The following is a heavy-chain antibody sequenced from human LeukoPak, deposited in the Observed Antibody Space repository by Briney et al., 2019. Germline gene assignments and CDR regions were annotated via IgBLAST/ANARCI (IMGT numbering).Heavy chain of an antibody. J-gene: IGHJ5*02. D-gene: IGHD6-19*01. V-gene: IGHV3-23*01. CDR1: GFLFSHHV. CDR2: MSDIGDDT. CDR3: VKGGGGGGWYWSP. Sequence: GGSLRLSCTGSGFLFSHHVVRWVREAPGKRLEWDSGMSDIGDDTDYDASVKGRFPISRDNSKNPLLLQMNILRVEDTALYYCVKGGGGGGWYWSPWGQGTLVTVSS.